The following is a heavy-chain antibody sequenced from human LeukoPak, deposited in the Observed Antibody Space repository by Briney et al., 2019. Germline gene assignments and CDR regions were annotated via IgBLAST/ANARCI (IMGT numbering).Heavy chain of an antibody. CDR1: GGSVSSGSYY. CDR3: ARGKNYDFWSGYYSRVWFDP. Sequence: PSETLSLTCTVSGGSVSSGSYYWSWIRQPPGKGLEWIGYIYYSGSTNYNPSLKSRVTISVDTSKNQFSLKLSSVTAADTAVYYCARGKNYDFWSGYYSRVWFDPWGQGTLVTVSS. V-gene: IGHV4-61*01. CDR2: IYYSGST. D-gene: IGHD3-3*01. J-gene: IGHJ5*02.